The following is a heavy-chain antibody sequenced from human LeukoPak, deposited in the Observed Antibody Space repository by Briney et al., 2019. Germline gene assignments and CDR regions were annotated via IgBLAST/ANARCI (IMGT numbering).Heavy chain of an antibody. V-gene: IGHV4-34*01. J-gene: IGHJ4*02. CDR2: INHSGST. Sequence: MTGGSLRLSCAASGFIFSNYAMSWIRQPPGKGLEWIGEINHSGSTNYNPSLKSRVTISVDTSKNQFSLKLSSVTAADTAVYYCARVRRRLGRHFDYWGQGTLVTVSS. CDR3: ARVRRRLGRHFDY. CDR1: GFIFSNYA. D-gene: IGHD6-19*01.